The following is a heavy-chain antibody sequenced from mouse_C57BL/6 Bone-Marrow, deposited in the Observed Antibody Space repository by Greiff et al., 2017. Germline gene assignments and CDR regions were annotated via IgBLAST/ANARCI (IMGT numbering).Heavy chain of an antibody. J-gene: IGHJ3*01. Sequence: VQLQQPGAELVTPGASVKLSCKASGYTFTSYWMHWVKQRPGQGLEWIGEIDPSDSYTNYNQKFKGKSTLTVDKSSSTAYMQLSSLTSEDSAVYYCAREGYGYVLFAYWGQGTLVTVSA. CDR2: IDPSDSYT. CDR3: AREGYGYVLFAY. D-gene: IGHD2-2*01. V-gene: IGHV1-69*01. CDR1: GYTFTSYW.